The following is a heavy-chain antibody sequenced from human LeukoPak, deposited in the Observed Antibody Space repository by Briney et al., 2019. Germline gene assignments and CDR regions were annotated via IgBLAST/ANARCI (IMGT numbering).Heavy chain of an antibody. D-gene: IGHD2-2*01. CDR2: IYHSGST. Sequence: SETLSLTCTVSGGSISSGGYYWSWIRQPPGKGLEWIGYIYHSGSTYYNPSLKSRVTISVDRSKNQFSLKLSSVTAADTAVYYCARGIVPAAIQGDAFDIWGQGTMVTVSS. CDR3: ARGIVPAAIQGDAFDI. V-gene: IGHV4-30-2*01. CDR1: GGSISSGGYY. J-gene: IGHJ3*02.